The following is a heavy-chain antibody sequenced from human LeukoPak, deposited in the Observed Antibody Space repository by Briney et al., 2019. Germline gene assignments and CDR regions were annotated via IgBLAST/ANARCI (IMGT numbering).Heavy chain of an antibody. V-gene: IGHV1-18*01. D-gene: IGHD6-19*01. J-gene: IGHJ4*02. Sequence: GASVKVSCKATGYTFTRYAITWVRQAPGQGLEWMGWISTYNGDTNYARNLQGRVTMTTDTSTTTAYMELRSLRSDDTAVYYCARDASNTSGWNPYLDYWGQGTLVTVSS. CDR1: GYTFTRYA. CDR3: ARDASNTSGWNPYLDY. CDR2: ISTYNGDT.